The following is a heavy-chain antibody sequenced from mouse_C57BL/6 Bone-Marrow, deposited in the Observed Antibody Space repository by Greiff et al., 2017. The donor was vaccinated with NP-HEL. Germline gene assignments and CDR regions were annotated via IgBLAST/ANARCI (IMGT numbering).Heavy chain of an antibody. D-gene: IGHD1-1*01. CDR2: IDPSDSYT. J-gene: IGHJ1*03. CDR3: ANLYYGSSDWYFDV. Sequence: QVQLQQPGAELVKPGASVKLSCKASGYTFTSYWMQWVKQRPGQGLEWIGEIDPSDSYTNYNQTFKGKATLTVDTSSSTAYMQLSSLTSEDSAVYYCANLYYGSSDWYFDVWGTGTTVTVSS. CDR1: GYTFTSYW. V-gene: IGHV1-50*01.